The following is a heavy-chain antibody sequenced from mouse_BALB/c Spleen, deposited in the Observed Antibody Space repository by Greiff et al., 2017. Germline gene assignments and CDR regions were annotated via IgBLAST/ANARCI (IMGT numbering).Heavy chain of an antibody. V-gene: IGHV5-9-4*01. CDR1: GFTFSSYA. CDR2: ISSGGSYT. CDR3: ARDFMDY. J-gene: IGHJ4*01. Sequence: EVQLVESGGGLVKPGGSLKLSCAASGFTFSSYAMSWVRQSPEKRLEWVAEISSGGSYTYYPDTVTGRFTISRDNAKNTLYLEMSSLRSEDTAMYYCARDFMDYWGQGTSVTVSS.